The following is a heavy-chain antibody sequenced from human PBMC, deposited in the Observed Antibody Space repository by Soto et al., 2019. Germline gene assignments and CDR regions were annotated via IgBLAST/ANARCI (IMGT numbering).Heavy chain of an antibody. Sequence: ASVTVSCKTSGYTFTRNGIRWVRQAPGHGLEWMGWISPNSGNIKYAQKLQGRVIMTTDTSTGTAYMELRSLRSDDTAVYYCVKDRDSNTWPSRDVWGPGTTVTVSS. V-gene: IGHV1-18*01. CDR2: ISPNSGNI. D-gene: IGHD3-22*01. J-gene: IGHJ6*02. CDR3: VKDRDSNTWPSRDV. CDR1: GYTFTRNG.